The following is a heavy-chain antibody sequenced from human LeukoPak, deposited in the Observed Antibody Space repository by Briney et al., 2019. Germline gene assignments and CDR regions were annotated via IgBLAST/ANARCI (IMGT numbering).Heavy chain of an antibody. Sequence: GGSLRLSCAASGFTFGYYTMSWVRQAPGKGLEWVSGISGSGGSTYYADSVQGRFTISRDNSNNTIYLQVNSLRTEDTAVYYCARSGNTYGVSEMDVWGQGTTVTVAS. CDR2: ISGSGGST. V-gene: IGHV3-23*01. CDR1: GFTFGYYT. J-gene: IGHJ6*02. CDR3: ARSGNTYGVSEMDV. D-gene: IGHD5-18*01.